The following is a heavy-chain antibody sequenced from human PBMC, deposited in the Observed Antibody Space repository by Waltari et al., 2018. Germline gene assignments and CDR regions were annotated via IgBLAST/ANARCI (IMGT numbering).Heavy chain of an antibody. Sequence: QVQLQASGPGLVKPSETLSLTSAVSGYSIRSGSYWRWIRQPPGKWLGWIGSIYQSGSTYYNPSLKSRVTISVDTSKNQFSLKLSSVTAADTAVYYCARLSYSNAVDYWGQGTLVTVSS. CDR1: GYSIRSGSY. CDR2: IYQSGST. CDR3: ARLSYSNAVDY. D-gene: IGHD4-4*01. V-gene: IGHV4-38-2*01. J-gene: IGHJ4*02.